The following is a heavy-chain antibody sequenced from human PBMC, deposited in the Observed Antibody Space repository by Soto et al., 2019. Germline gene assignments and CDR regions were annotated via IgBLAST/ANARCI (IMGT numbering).Heavy chain of an antibody. Sequence: ASVKVSCKASGYTFTGYYMHWVRQAPGQGLEWMGWINPNSGGTNYAQKFQGRVTMTRDTSISTAYMELSRLRSDDTAVYYCARVVMNLWFGDSDYWGQGTLVTVSS. D-gene: IGHD3-10*01. CDR2: INPNSGGT. J-gene: IGHJ4*02. V-gene: IGHV1-2*02. CDR3: ARVVMNLWFGDSDY. CDR1: GYTFTGYY.